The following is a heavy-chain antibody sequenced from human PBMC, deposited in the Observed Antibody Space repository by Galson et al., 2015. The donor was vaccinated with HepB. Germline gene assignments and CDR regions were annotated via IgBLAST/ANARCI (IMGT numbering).Heavy chain of an antibody. Sequence: SLRLSCAASGFTFSSYAMSWVRQAPGKGLEWVSVISGSGGSTYYADSVKGWFTISRDNSKNTLYLQMNSLRAEDTAVYYCVGGRGGVISLFDYWGQGTLVTVSS. V-gene: IGHV3-23*01. CDR1: GFTFSSYA. CDR2: ISGSGGST. CDR3: VGGRGGVISLFDY. J-gene: IGHJ4*02. D-gene: IGHD3-10*01.